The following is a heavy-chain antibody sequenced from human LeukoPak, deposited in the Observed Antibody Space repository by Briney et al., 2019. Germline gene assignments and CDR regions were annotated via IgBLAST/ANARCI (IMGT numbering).Heavy chain of an antibody. CDR1: GFTFSSHW. CDR3: ARGGAAAGLLDY. V-gene: IGHV3-74*01. CDR2: INSDGSST. D-gene: IGHD6-13*01. J-gene: IGHJ4*02. Sequence: GGSLRLSCAASGFTFSSHWMHWVRHGPGKGLVWVSRINSDGSSTNYADSVEGRFTISRDNAKNTLYLQMNSLRAEDTAVYYCARGGAAAGLLDYWGQGILVTVSS.